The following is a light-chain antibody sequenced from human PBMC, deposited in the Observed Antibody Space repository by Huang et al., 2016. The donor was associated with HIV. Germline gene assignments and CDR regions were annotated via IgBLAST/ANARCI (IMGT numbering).Light chain of an antibody. V-gene: IGKV3-11*01. CDR3: QQHHSWLT. CDR1: QSISNH. Sequence: IVLTQSPATLSWYLGERVTLSCRASQSISNHLAGYQQRPGQAPRLLIYDASNRVAGVPARFSGSGSGTDFTLTISSLEPEDFALYYCQQHHSWLTFGGGTKLEVK. CDR2: DAS. J-gene: IGKJ4*01.